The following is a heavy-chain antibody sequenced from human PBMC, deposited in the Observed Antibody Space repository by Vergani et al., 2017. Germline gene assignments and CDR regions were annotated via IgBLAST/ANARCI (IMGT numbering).Heavy chain of an antibody. Sequence: QVQLQQWGAGLLKPSETLSLTCAVYGGSFSGYYWSWIRQPPGKGLEWIGEINHSGSTNYNPSLKSRVTISVDTSKNQFSLKLSSVTAADTAVYYCAGCRDGYNYEDYWGQGTLVTVSS. D-gene: IGHD5-24*01. V-gene: IGHV4-34*01. CDR2: INHSGST. CDR3: AGCRDGYNYEDY. CDR1: GGSFSGYY. J-gene: IGHJ4*02.